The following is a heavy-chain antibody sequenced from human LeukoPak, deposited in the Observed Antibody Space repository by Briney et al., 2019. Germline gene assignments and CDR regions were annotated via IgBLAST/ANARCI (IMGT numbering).Heavy chain of an antibody. CDR1: GGSISSGSYY. V-gene: IGHV4-61*02. CDR2: IYTSGST. D-gene: IGHD6-6*01. CDR3: ARERAARLLDY. J-gene: IGHJ4*02. Sequence: SQTLSLTCTVSGGSISSGSYYWSWIRQPAGKGLEWIGRIYTSGSTNYNPSLKSRVTISVDTSKNQFSLKLSSVTAADTAVYYCARERAARLLDYWGQGTLVTVSS.